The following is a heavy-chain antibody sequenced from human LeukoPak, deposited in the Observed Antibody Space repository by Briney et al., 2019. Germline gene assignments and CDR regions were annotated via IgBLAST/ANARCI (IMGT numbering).Heavy chain of an antibody. CDR1: GGSFSGYY. CDR2: INHSGST. Sequence: SETLSLTCAVYGGSFSGYYWSWIRQPPGKGLEWIGEINHSGSTNYNPSLKSRVTISVDTSKNQFSLKLSSVTAADTAVYYCARGTHDTQNKPVGATDFDYRGQGTLVTVSS. D-gene: IGHD1-26*01. CDR3: ARGTHDTQNKPVGATDFDY. V-gene: IGHV4-34*01. J-gene: IGHJ4*02.